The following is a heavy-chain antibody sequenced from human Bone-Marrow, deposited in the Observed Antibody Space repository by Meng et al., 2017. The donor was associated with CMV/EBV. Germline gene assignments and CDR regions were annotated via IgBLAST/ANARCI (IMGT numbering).Heavy chain of an antibody. CDR1: GGSISSYY. J-gene: IGHJ4*02. V-gene: IGHV4-59*01. CDR2: IYYSGST. Sequence: SETLSLTCTVSGGSISSYYWSWIRQPPGKGLEWIGYIYYSGSTNYNPSLKSRVTISVDTSKNQFSLKLSSVTAADTAVYYCARVYVGDYDFWSGYWDYYFDYWGQGPRVTVFS. D-gene: IGHD3-3*01. CDR3: ARVYVGDYDFWSGYWDYYFDY.